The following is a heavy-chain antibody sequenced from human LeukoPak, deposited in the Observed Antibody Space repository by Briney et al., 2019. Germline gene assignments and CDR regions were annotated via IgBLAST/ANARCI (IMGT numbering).Heavy chain of an antibody. V-gene: IGHV1-3*01. J-gene: IGHJ4*02. D-gene: IGHD2-2*01. CDR3: ARGYSWVVPAAHPDF. CDR2: TSVGDGNT. Sequence: ASVKVSCKASGYTFTTYAIHWVRQAPGQGLQWMGWTSVGDGNTKYSQKFQGRVTLTRDTSASTAYMELTSLISEDTAVYYCARGYSWVVPAAHPDFWGQGTPVTVSS. CDR1: GYTFTTYA.